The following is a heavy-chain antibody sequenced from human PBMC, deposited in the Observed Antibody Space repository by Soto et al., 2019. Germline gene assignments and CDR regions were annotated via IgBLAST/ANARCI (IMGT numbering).Heavy chain of an antibody. V-gene: IGHV4-34*01. D-gene: IGHD1-1*01. CDR1: GGFVSSGSYY. J-gene: IGHJ3*02. CDR2: MSHSGGT. CDR3: ARVERGTATTVVDAFDI. Sequence: QVQLQQWGAGLLKPSETLSLTCTVSGGFVSSGSYYWSWIRQPPGKGLEWIGEMSHSGGTHFNPFLKSRVTISVDTSKNQFSLKMTSVTAADTALYYCARVERGTATTVVDAFDIWGPGTMVTVSS.